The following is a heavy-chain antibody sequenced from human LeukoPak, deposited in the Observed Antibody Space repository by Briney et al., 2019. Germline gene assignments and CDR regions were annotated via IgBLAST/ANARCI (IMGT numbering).Heavy chain of an antibody. J-gene: IGHJ4*02. V-gene: IGHV3-23*01. Sequence: PGESLSLSCAASGFTLRSSAMIWVRQAPGMGLEWVSGKCCSGESTYYADSVRGRLTISRDNYGNTLYLQMDSLRADHSGVYFCVKGDDVVITAVWGDWGQGILVTVFS. CDR1: GFTLRSSA. D-gene: IGHD3-16*01. CDR2: KCCSGEST. CDR3: VKGDDVVITAVWGD.